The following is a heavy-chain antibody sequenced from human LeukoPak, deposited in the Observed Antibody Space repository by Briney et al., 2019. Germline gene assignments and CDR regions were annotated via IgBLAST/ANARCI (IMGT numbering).Heavy chain of an antibody. Sequence: SETLSLTCTVSGGSISSYYWSWIRQPPGKGLEWIGYIYYSGSTNYNPSLKSRVTISLDTSKNQFSLKLSSVTAADTAVYYCARLGIPTTPLFDYWGQGTLVTVSS. D-gene: IGHD4-11*01. V-gene: IGHV4-59*01. J-gene: IGHJ4*02. CDR1: GGSISSYY. CDR3: ARLGIPTTPLFDY. CDR2: IYYSGST.